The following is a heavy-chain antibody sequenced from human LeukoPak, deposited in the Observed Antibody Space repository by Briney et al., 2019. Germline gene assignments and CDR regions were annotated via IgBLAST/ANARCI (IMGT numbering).Heavy chain of an antibody. J-gene: IGHJ4*02. D-gene: IGHD6-19*01. CDR3: AKPSSGWYTWDY. V-gene: IGHV3-23*01. Sequence: GGSLRLSCAASGFTFTNAWMSWVRQAPGKGLEWVSAISGSGGSTYYADSVKGRFTISRDNSKNTLYLQMNSLRAEDTAVYYCAKPSSGWYTWDYWGQGTLVTVSS. CDR2: ISGSGGST. CDR1: GFTFTNAW.